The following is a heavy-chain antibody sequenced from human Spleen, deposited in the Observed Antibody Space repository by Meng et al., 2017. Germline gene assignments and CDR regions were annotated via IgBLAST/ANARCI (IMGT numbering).Heavy chain of an antibody. CDR1: GFTFGDYA. D-gene: IGHD6-13*01. V-gene: IGHV3-49*04. CDR3: TRTPAITAADKVSDY. CDR2: IRSKAYGETT. Sequence: GESLKISCTASGFTFGDYAMSWVRQAPGKGLEWVRIIRSKAYGETTEYAASVEGRFTISRDDSKSIAYLQMNSLKTEDTAVYYCTRTPAITAADKVSDYWGQGTRVTVSS. J-gene: IGHJ4*02.